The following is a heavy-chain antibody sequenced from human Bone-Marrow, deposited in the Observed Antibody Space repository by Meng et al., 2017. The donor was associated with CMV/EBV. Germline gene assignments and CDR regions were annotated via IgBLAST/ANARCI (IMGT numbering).Heavy chain of an antibody. D-gene: IGHD3-3*01. CDR3: ARYAGILELLFPPGYYGMDV. Sequence: SEPLSLTCTVSGGSISSSSYYWGWIRQRPGKGLEWIGSIYYSGSTYYNPSLKSRVTISVDTSNNQFSLKLSSVTAADTAVYYCARYAGILELLFPPGYYGMDVWGQGTTVTVSS. J-gene: IGHJ6*02. CDR1: GGSISSSSYY. CDR2: IYYSGST. V-gene: IGHV4-39*07.